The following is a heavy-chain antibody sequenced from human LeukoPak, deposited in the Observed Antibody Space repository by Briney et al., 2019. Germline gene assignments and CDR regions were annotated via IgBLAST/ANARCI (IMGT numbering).Heavy chain of an antibody. D-gene: IGHD3-3*01. J-gene: IGHJ6*03. Sequence: GASVKVSCKASGYTFTSYYMHWVRQAPGQGLEWMGIINPSGGSTSYAQKFQGRVTMTRDTSTSTVYMELSSLRSEDTAVYYCARAPGHDYDFWSGHYYYYYYMDVWGKGTTVTVSS. CDR1: GYTFTSYY. V-gene: IGHV1-46*01. CDR2: INPSGGST. CDR3: ARAPGHDYDFWSGHYYYYYYMDV.